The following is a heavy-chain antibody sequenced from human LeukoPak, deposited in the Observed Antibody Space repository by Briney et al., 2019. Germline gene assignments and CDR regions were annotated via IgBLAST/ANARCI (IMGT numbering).Heavy chain of an antibody. J-gene: IGHJ4*02. CDR2: ISAYSGNT. V-gene: IGHV1-18*01. Sequence: ASVKVSCKASGYTFINFGITWVRQAPGQGLEWMGWISAYSGNTNYAQNLQGRVTMTTDTSTSTAYMELRSLSSDDTAVYYCTRLDLSGSDYWGQGTLVTVSS. CDR3: TRLDLSGSDY. D-gene: IGHD6-19*01. CDR1: GYTFINFG.